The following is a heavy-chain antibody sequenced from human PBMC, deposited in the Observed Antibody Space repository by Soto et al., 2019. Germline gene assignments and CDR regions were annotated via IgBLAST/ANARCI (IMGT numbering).Heavy chain of an antibody. Sequence: VQLVQSGAELKKPGASVKVSCKTSGYIFTNFGVSWVRQAPGQGPEWMAWISPYNGNTNYAQTFQGRVTMTMETSTSTAYMELRSLRSDDTAVYYCARDALPYSFHTMAADFWGQGTLVAVSS. CDR1: GYIFTNFG. CDR2: ISPYNGNT. D-gene: IGHD3-10*01. CDR3: ARDALPYSFHTMAADF. V-gene: IGHV1-18*01. J-gene: IGHJ4*02.